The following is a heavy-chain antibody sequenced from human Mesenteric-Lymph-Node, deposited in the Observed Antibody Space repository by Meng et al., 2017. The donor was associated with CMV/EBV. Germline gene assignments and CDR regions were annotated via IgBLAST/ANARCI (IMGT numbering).Heavy chain of an antibody. D-gene: IGHD3-3*01. CDR1: GDSISESTNY. V-gene: IGHV4-39*07. CDR2: VYYTGTT. Sequence: SETLSLTCTVTGDSISESTNYWAWIRQPPGKALEWIGNVYYTGTTYYHPSLKSRVTMSVDTSKNYFSLTLTSLTAADTAMYFCARVGITIFGVLSHLDYWGQGMLVTVSS. J-gene: IGHJ4*02. CDR3: ARVGITIFGVLSHLDY.